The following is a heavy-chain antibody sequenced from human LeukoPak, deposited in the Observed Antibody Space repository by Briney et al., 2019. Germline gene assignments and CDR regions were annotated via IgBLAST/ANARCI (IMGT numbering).Heavy chain of an antibody. V-gene: IGHV1-18*01. J-gene: IGHJ4*02. CDR1: GYTLTSYG. Sequence: ASVKVSCKASGYTLTSYGISWVRQAPGQGLEWMGWISAYNGNTNYAQKLQGRVTMTTDTSTSTAYMELRSLRSDDTAVYYCARARSLRPYCGGDCYWDYWGQGTLVTVSS. CDR3: ARARSLRPYCGGDCYWDY. CDR2: ISAYNGNT. D-gene: IGHD2-21*01.